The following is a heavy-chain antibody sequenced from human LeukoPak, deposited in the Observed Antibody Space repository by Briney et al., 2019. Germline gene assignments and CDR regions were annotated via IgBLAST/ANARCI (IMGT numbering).Heavy chain of an antibody. CDR3: ARGPPSYGSGSSPWGWFDP. Sequence: GASVKVSCKASGYTFTGYYMRWVRQAPGQGLEWMGWINPNSGGTNYAQKFQDRVTMTRDTSISTAYMELSRLRSDDTAVYYCARGPPSYGSGSSPWGWFDPWGQGTLVTVSS. D-gene: IGHD3-10*01. CDR1: GYTFTGYY. V-gene: IGHV1-2*02. CDR2: INPNSGGT. J-gene: IGHJ5*02.